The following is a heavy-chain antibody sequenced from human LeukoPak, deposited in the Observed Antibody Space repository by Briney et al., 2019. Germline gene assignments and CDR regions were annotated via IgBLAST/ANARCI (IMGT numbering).Heavy chain of an antibody. Sequence: TGGSLRLSCAASGFTFSSYAMSWVRQAPGKGLEWVSAISGSGSTIYYADSVKGRFTISRDNAKNSLYLQMNSLRAEDTAVYYCARAGIVVVPAALDYGMDVWGQGTTVTVSS. D-gene: IGHD2-2*01. J-gene: IGHJ6*02. V-gene: IGHV3-23*01. CDR1: GFTFSSYA. CDR2: ISGSGSTI. CDR3: ARAGIVVVPAALDYGMDV.